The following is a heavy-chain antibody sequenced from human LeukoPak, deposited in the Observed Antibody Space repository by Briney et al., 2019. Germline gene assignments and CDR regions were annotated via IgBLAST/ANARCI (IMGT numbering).Heavy chain of an antibody. CDR3: ARQGNDAFDI. CDR1: GYTFTNYA. Sequence: ASVKVSCKASGYTFTNYAVNWVRQATGQGLEWMGWINTNTGNPTYAQGFTGRFVFSLDTSVSTAYLQISNLKAEDTAVYYCARQGNDAFDIWGQGTLVTVSS. CDR2: INTNTGNP. J-gene: IGHJ3*02. D-gene: IGHD4-23*01. V-gene: IGHV7-4-1*02.